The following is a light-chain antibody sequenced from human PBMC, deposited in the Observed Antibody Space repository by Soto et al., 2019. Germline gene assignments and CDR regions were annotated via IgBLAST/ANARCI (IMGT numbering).Light chain of an antibody. CDR1: QGISSY. V-gene: IGKV1-9*01. Sequence: DIQLTQSPSFLSASVGDRVTITCRASQGISSYLAWYQQKPGIAPKLLIYGASTLQSGVPSRFSGSGSGTDFTLTISSLQPEDFATYYCLQDYNYPHTFGQGTKLEIK. CDR2: GAS. CDR3: LQDYNYPHT. J-gene: IGKJ2*01.